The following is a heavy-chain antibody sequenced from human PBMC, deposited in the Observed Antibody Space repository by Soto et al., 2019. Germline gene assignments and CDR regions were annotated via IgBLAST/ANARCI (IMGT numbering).Heavy chain of an antibody. CDR1: GGTFSSYP. J-gene: IGHJ2*01. V-gene: IGHV1-69*12. Sequence: QVQLVQSGAEVKKPGSSVTVSCKASGGTFSSYPISWVRQAHGQGLEWMGGIIPIFGTANYAQKFQGRVTITADESTSTAYMELSSLRSEDTAVYYCARGNHRWLQLWYFDLWGRGTLVTVSS. D-gene: IGHD5-12*01. CDR3: ARGNHRWLQLWYFDL. CDR2: IIPIFGTA.